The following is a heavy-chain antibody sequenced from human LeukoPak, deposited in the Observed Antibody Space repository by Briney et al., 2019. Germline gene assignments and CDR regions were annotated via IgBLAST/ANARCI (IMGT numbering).Heavy chain of an antibody. Sequence: GGSLRLSCAASGFTFSSYWMSWVRHAPGKGLEWVANIKQDGSEKYYVDSVKGRFTISRDNAKNSLYLQMNSLRAEDTAVYYCARRGYCSSTSCRVFDYWGQGTLVTVSS. CDR1: GFTFSSYW. CDR3: ARRGYCSSTSCRVFDY. J-gene: IGHJ4*02. D-gene: IGHD2-2*01. CDR2: IKQDGSEK. V-gene: IGHV3-7*01.